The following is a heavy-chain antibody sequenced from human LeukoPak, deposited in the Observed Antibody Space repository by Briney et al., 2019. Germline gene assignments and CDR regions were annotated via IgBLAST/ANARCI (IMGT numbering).Heavy chain of an antibody. V-gene: IGHV3-48*04. J-gene: IGHJ6*02. CDR1: GFTFSSYA. CDR2: ISSSSSTI. D-gene: IGHD1-26*01. Sequence: GGSLRLSCAASGFTFSSYAMHWVRQAPGKGLEWVSYISSSSSTIYYADSVKGRFTISRDNAKNSLYLQMNSLRAEDTAVYYCARDPEWELLPYYGMDVWGQGTTVTVSS. CDR3: ARDPEWELLPYYGMDV.